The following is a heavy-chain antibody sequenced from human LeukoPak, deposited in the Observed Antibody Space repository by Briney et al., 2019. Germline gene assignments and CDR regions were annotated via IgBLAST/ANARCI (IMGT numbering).Heavy chain of an antibody. CDR1: GGTFISYA. D-gene: IGHD3-3*01. CDR3: ANFDFWSGYRFDY. Sequence: SVKVSCKASGGTFISYAISWVRQAPGQGLEWMGGIIPIFGTANYAQQFQGRVTITADESTSTAYMELSSLRSEDTAVYYCANFDFWSGYRFDYWGQGTLVTVSS. CDR2: IIPIFGTA. V-gene: IGHV1-69*13. J-gene: IGHJ4*02.